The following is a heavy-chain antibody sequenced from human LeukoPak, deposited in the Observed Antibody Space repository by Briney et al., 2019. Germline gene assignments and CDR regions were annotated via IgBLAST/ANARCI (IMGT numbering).Heavy chain of an antibody. CDR3: ARVGGYYSDY. CDR1: GFTVSNNY. V-gene: IGHV3-66*01. D-gene: IGHD3-22*01. Sequence: GGSLRLSCAASGFTVSNNYMSWVRQAPGKGLEWVSVIQGAGNTYYADSVRGRFTISRDSSQNTLYLQMNSLRAEDTAVYYCARVGGYYSDYWGQGTQVTVSS. CDR2: IQGAGNT. J-gene: IGHJ4*02.